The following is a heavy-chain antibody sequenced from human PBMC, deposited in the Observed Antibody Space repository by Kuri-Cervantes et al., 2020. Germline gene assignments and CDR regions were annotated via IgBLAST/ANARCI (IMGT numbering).Heavy chain of an antibody. V-gene: IGHV4-4*07. Sequence: SETPSLTCTVSGGSISSYYWSWIRQPAGKGLEWIGRIYTSGSTNYNPSLKSRVTMSVDTSKNQFSLKLSSVTAADTAVYYCARSPVRGFGVVIIDGMDVWGQGTTVTVSS. D-gene: IGHD3-3*01. CDR3: ARSPVRGFGVVIIDGMDV. CDR1: GGSISSYY. CDR2: IYTSGST. J-gene: IGHJ6*02.